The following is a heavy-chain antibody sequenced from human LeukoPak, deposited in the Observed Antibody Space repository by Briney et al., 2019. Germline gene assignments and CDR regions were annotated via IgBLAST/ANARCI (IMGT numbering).Heavy chain of an antibody. CDR2: INAGGTT. CDR3: AKDRILSN. J-gene: IGHJ4*02. CDR1: GFTFSNFA. D-gene: IGHD2-15*01. Sequence: GGSLRLSCAASGFTFSNFAMSWVRQGPGQGLEWVSGINAGGTTYYADSVKGRFTISRDNSKNTLFLQMNRLRAEDTALYYCAKDRILSNWGQGTLVTVSS. V-gene: IGHV3-23*01.